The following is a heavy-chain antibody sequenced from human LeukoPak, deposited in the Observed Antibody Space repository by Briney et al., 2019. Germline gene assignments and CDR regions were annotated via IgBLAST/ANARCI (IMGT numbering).Heavy chain of an antibody. V-gene: IGHV3-53*01. D-gene: IGHD2-8*01. Sequence: PGGSLRLSCAASGFTVSSNYMSWVRQAPGKGLEWVSVIYSGGSTYYADSVKGRFTISRDNSKNTLYLQMNSLRAEDTAVYYCARGQYYTNGVCYTLDYWGQGTLVTVSS. CDR2: IYSGGST. J-gene: IGHJ4*02. CDR3: ARGQYYTNGVCYTLDY. CDR1: GFTVSSNY.